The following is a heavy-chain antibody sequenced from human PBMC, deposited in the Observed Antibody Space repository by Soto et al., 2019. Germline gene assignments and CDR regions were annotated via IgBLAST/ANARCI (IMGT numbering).Heavy chain of an antibody. D-gene: IGHD1-26*01. CDR2: MNADKGNT. CDR1: GYTLTSHA. V-gene: IGHV1-3*01. CDR3: ARRSGPHGIDF. J-gene: IGHJ4*02. Sequence: QVQLVQSGAEVKKPGASVKVSCKASGYTLTSHAMHWVRQAPGQRLEWVGWMNADKGNTKYSEKFQGRVIITRDTPANTVYMELASLRSEDTAVYYCARRSGPHGIDFWGQGTLVTVS.